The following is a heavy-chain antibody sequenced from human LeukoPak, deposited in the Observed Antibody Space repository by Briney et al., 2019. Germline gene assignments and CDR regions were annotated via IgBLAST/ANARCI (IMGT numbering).Heavy chain of an antibody. CDR3: AKAPGGSGSYHYFDY. V-gene: IGHV3-23*01. CDR2: ISGSGGST. J-gene: IGHJ4*02. D-gene: IGHD1-26*01. Sequence: GGSLRLSCAASGFTFSSYAMSWVRQAPGKGLEWVSAISGSGGSTYYADSVKGRFTISRDKSKNTLYLQMNSLRAEDTAVYYCAKAPGGSGSYHYFDYWGQGTLVTVSS. CDR1: GFTFSSYA.